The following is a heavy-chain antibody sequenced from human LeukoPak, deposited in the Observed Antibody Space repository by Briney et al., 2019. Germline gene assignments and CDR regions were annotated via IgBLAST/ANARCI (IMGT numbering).Heavy chain of an antibody. Sequence: GGSLRLSCAASGFTVGNNYMKWIRQAPGKGLEWVSGISGSGGSTYYADSVKGRFTISRDNSKNTLYLQMNSLRAEDTAVYYCAKDVNYYDRSLDYWGQGTLVTVSS. V-gene: IGHV3-23*01. CDR1: GFTVGNNY. D-gene: IGHD3-10*02. CDR3: AKDVNYYDRSLDY. J-gene: IGHJ4*02. CDR2: ISGSGGST.